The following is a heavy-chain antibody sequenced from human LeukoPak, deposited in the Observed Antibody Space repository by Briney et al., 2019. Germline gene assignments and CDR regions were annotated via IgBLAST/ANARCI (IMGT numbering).Heavy chain of an antibody. V-gene: IGHV3-73*01. Sequence: GGSLKLSCAASGFTFSGSPMHWVRQTSGKGLDWVGRITSKAHSYATAYVASVKGRFTISRDDSKNTAYLQMNSLKTDDTAVYYCSGHGYGSGSYSSDGGEGTLVSV. CDR2: ITSKAHSYAT. CDR1: GFTFSGSP. D-gene: IGHD3-10*01. J-gene: IGHJ4*02. CDR3: SGHGYGSGSYSSD.